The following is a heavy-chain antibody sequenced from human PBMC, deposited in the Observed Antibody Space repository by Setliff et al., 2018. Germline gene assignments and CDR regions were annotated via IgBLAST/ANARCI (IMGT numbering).Heavy chain of an antibody. D-gene: IGHD2-15*01. J-gene: IGHJ5*02. CDR3: ARLYIVVVVAATPAWFDP. CDR2: IYHSGST. CDR1: GHSISSGYY. Sequence: SETLSLTCAVSGHSISSGYYWGWIRQPPGKGLEWIGSIYHSGSTYYNPSLKSRVTISVDTSKNQFSLKLSSVTAADTAVYYCARLYIVVVVAATPAWFDPWGQGTLVTVSS. V-gene: IGHV4-38-2*01.